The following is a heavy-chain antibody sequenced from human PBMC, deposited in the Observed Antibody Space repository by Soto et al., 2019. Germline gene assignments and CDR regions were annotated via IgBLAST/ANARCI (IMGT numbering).Heavy chain of an antibody. Sequence: GGSLRLSCAASGFMFNNYAMSWVRQAPGKGLEWVSTVSVSGGTTYYADSLKGRFTISRDNSKKTVYLQMNRLRADDTAIYYCAKGLYYYDSSGYRLFHNWGQGTLVTVSS. J-gene: IGHJ4*02. CDR2: VSVSGGTT. CDR1: GFMFNNYA. CDR3: AKGLYYYDSSGYRLFHN. D-gene: IGHD3-22*01. V-gene: IGHV3-23*01.